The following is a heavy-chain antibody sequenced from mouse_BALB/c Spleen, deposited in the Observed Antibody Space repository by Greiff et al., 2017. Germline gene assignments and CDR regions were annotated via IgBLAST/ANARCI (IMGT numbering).Heavy chain of an antibody. D-gene: IGHD4-1*01. Sequence: EVQRVESGGGLVQPGGSRKLSCAASGFTFSSFGMHWVRQAPEKGLEWVAYISSGSSTIYYADTVKGRFTISRDNPKNTLFLQMTSLRSEDTAMYYCAPGYYFDYWGQGTTLTVSS. CDR1: GFTFSSFG. CDR3: APGYYFDY. V-gene: IGHV5-17*02. CDR2: ISSGSSTI. J-gene: IGHJ2*01.